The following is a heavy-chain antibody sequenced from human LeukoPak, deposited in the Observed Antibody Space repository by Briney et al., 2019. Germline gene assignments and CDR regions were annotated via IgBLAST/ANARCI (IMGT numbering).Heavy chain of an antibody. CDR3: AKYAVAGADNWFDS. Sequence: GGSLRLSCAASGFTFDDYAMHWVRQAPGKGLEWVSGISGSGGSTYYADSVKGRFTISRDNSKKTLYLQMNSPRAEDTAVYYCAKYAVAGADNWFDSWGQGTLVTVSS. D-gene: IGHD6-19*01. CDR1: GFTFDDYA. V-gene: IGHV3-23*01. CDR2: ISGSGGST. J-gene: IGHJ5*01.